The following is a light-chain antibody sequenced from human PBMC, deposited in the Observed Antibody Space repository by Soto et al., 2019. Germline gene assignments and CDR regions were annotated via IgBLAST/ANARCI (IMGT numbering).Light chain of an antibody. V-gene: IGLV2-8*01. J-gene: IGLJ1*01. CDR3: NSYTDRANLV. CDR2: DVT. CDR1: SSDIGAYNS. Sequence: QSALTQSPSASGSPGQSVTISCTGTSSDIGAYNSVHWYQQHPGQAPKVMIYDVTNRPSGVPDRFSGSKSGNTASLTVSELQDEDEADYYSNSYTDRANLVFGTGTKLTVL.